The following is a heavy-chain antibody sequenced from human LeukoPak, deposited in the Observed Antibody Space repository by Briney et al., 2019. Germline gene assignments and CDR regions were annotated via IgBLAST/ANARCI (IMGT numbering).Heavy chain of an antibody. V-gene: IGHV3-21*01. J-gene: IGHJ6*03. D-gene: IGHD3-9*01. Sequence: GGSLRLPCAGSGFTFSSYSMNWVRQAPGKGLEWVSSIISSSSYKYYADLVKGRFTISSDNAKHYLYLQMNSLRAEDTAVYYCLGIYDILTGYHPLGIDVWGKGTTVTISS. CDR2: IISSSSYK. CDR3: LGIYDILTGYHPLGIDV. CDR1: GFTFSSYS.